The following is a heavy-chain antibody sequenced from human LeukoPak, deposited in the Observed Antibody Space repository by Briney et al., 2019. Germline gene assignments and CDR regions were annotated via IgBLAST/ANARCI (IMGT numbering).Heavy chain of an antibody. CDR2: IHSRGST. J-gene: IGHJ4*02. V-gene: IGHV4-59*02. CDR1: GGSVSSYY. CDR3: ASMGYCGGDCQIGYFDY. Sequence: PSETLSLTCTVSGGSVSSYYWSWIRQPPGKGLEWIGYIHSRGSTNYNPSLKSRVTISVDTSKNQFSLKLSSVTAADTAVYYCASMGYCGGDCQIGYFDYWGQGTLVTVSS. D-gene: IGHD2-21*02.